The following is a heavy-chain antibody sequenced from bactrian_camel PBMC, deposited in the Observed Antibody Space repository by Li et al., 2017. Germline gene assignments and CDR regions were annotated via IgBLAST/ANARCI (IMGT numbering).Heavy chain of an antibody. Sequence: HVQLVEPGGGSAQAGGSLRLSCAASEYTNCLAWFRQAPGKERERVAGFSPNAVTDYADSVSGRFTISRGDGGNTLYLQMNSLKLEDTATYYCVADTYDYGRVWGQGTQVTVS. CDR2: FSPNAVT. J-gene: IGHJ4*01. V-gene: IGHV3S53*01. CDR1: EYTNC. D-gene: IGHD4*01. CDR3: VADTYDYGRV.